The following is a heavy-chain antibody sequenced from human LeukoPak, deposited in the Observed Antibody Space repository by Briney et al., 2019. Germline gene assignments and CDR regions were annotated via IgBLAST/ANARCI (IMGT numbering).Heavy chain of an antibody. D-gene: IGHD1-14*01. CDR3: AREHTPDYYFDY. Sequence: SETLSLTCGVSGGSVSSGGYSWSWVRQPPGKGLEWIGYVFRDGTTHYNPSLKSRVTISVDLSKNHFSLKLSSVTAADTAVYYCAREHTPDYYFDYWGQGTLVTVSS. J-gene: IGHJ4*02. V-gene: IGHV4-30-2*01. CDR2: VFRDGTT. CDR1: GGSVSSGGYS.